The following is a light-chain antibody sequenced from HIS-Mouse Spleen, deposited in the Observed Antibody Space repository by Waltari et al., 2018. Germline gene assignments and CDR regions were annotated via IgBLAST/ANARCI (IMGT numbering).Light chain of an antibody. CDR1: SRDLGCDHY. V-gene: IGLV2-8*01. J-gene: IGLJ2*01. CDR3: SSYAGSNIVV. Sequence: QSALTQPPSASGSPGQSVTLPCPGTSRDLGCDHYCSWYQHPPGKAPKLMIYEVSKRPSGVPDRFSGSKSGNTASLTVSGLQAEDEADYYCSSYAGSNIVVFGGGTKLTVL. CDR2: EVS.